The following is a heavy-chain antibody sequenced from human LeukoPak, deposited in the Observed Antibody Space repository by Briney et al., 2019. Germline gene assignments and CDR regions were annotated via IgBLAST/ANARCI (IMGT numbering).Heavy chain of an antibody. CDR2: INASGGST. J-gene: IGHJ4*02. CDR3: ARAGGIYFDY. CDR1: GFTFTGYY. V-gene: IGHV1-46*01. Sequence: GASVKVSCKAYGFTFTGYYMHWVRQAPGQGLEWMGIINASGGSTSYAQRIQGRVTMTRDTSTSTVYMELSSLRSEDTAVYYCARAGGIYFDYWGQGTLVTVSS. D-gene: IGHD3-16*01.